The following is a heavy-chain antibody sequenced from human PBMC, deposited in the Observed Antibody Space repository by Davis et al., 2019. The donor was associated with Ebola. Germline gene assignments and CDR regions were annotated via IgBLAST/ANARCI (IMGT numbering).Heavy chain of an antibody. CDR1: GFTFSGSA. CDR3: TTEGNYDFWSGYHMDV. Sequence: GESLKISCAASGFTFSGSAMHWVRQASGKGLEWVGRIRSKANSYATAYAASVKGRFTISRDDSKNTAYLQMNSLKTEDTAVYYCTTEGNYDFWSGYHMDVWSQGTTVTVSS. CDR2: IRSKANSYAT. V-gene: IGHV3-73*01. J-gene: IGHJ6*02. D-gene: IGHD3-3*01.